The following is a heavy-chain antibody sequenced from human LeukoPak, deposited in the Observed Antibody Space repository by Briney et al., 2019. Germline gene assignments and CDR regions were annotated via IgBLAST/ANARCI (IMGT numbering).Heavy chain of an antibody. CDR3: AALGDSIY. Sequence: PGVSLRLSCAASGFTFSSYAMSWVRQAPGKGLEWVSAIGHAGDTYYADSVKGRFTISREDAKNYFFLQMNSLRAGDTAVYFCAALGDSIYWGQGTLVTVSS. CDR1: GFTFSSYA. V-gene: IGHV3-13*01. CDR2: IGHAGDT. D-gene: IGHD1-26*01. J-gene: IGHJ4*02.